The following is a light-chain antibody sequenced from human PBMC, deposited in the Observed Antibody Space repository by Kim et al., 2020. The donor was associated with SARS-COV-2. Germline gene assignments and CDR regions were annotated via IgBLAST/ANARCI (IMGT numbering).Light chain of an antibody. CDR1: QNVNEW. J-gene: IGKJ2*01. CDR3: QHYYSFPYS. Sequence: ALVGDSVTMSCRASQNVNEWLAWYRQRPGKAPDLLIYRTSNLESGVSSRFSGSGSGTEFTLTISSLQPDDSATYYCQHYYSFPYSFGQGTKLEI. CDR2: RTS. V-gene: IGKV1-5*03.